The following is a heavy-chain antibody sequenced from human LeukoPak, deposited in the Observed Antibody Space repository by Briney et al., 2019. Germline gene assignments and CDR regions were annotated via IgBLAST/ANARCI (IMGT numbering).Heavy chain of an antibody. CDR1: GYTFTTYY. J-gene: IGHJ4*02. V-gene: IGHV1-46*01. D-gene: IGHD3-10*01. CDR3: ARDRDYGSGSYYYYY. Sequence: ASVKVSFMASGYTFTTYYMHWVRQAPGQGLQWMGIINPSGGSTSYAQKFQGRVTMTRDTSTSTVYMELSSLRSEDTAVYYCARDRDYGSGSYYYYYWGQGTLVTVSS. CDR2: INPSGGST.